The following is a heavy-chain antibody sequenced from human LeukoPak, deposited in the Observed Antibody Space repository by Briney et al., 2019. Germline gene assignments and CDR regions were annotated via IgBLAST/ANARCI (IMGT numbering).Heavy chain of an antibody. D-gene: IGHD2-15*01. CDR2: ISAYNGNT. V-gene: IGHV1-18*01. CDR1: GYTFTSYG. J-gene: IGHJ5*02. Sequence: ASVKVSCKASGYTFTSYGISWVRQAPGQGLERMGWISAYNGNTNYAQKFQGRVTITADESTSTAYMELSSLRSEDTAVYYCARALVVVAATFGKDNWFDPWGQGTLVTVSS. CDR3: ARALVVVAATFGKDNWFDP.